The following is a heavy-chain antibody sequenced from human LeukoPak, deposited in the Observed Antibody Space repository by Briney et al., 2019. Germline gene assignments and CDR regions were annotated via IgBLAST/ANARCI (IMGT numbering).Heavy chain of an antibody. J-gene: IGHJ3*02. CDR2: ISAYNGNT. V-gene: IGHV1-18*01. D-gene: IGHD3-22*01. Sequence: ASVKVSCKASGYTFTSYGISWVRQAPGQGLEWMGWISAYNGNTNYAQKLQGRVTMTTDTSTSTAHMELRSLRSDDTAVYYCARTPNDSSGYYPDAFDIWGQGTMVTVSS. CDR1: GYTFTSYG. CDR3: ARTPNDSSGYYPDAFDI.